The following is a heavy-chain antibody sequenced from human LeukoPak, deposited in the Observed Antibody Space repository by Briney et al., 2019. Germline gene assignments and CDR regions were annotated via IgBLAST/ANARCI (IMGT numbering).Heavy chain of an antibody. V-gene: IGHV3-30*02. Sequence: GGSLRLSCASTGFSFSIYGMHWVRQAPGEGLGWVEFIRYDGSNKYYADSVKGRFTISRDNSKNTLYLQMNSLRAEDTAVYYCAKDLGYSSSWYLGVDYWGQGTLVTASS. CDR2: IRYDGSNK. J-gene: IGHJ4*02. CDR3: AKDLGYSSSWYLGVDY. D-gene: IGHD6-13*01. CDR1: GFSFSIYG.